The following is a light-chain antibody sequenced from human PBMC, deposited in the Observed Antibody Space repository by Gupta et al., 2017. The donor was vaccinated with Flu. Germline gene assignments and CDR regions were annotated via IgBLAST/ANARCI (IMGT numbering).Light chain of an antibody. J-gene: IGLJ2*01. Sequence: QSALTQPVSVSASPGQSITISCTGTSSDIGNYVFVSWYQRHPGKAPKLMIYEGTKRPSGVSSRFSGSKSGNTASLTRSGRQAEDEADYYCCSYAGRYTVIFGGGTKLTVL. CDR2: EGT. CDR1: SSDIGNYVF. V-gene: IGLV2-23*01. CDR3: CSYAGRYTVI.